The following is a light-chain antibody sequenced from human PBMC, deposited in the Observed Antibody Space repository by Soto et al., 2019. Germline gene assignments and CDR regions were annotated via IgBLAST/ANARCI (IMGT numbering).Light chain of an antibody. CDR3: QQYYTHLFT. CDR1: QTIRSW. V-gene: IGKV1-5*03. J-gene: IGKJ3*01. CDR2: KAS. Sequence: DIQMTQSPSTLSASVGDRVTITCRASQTIRSWLAWYQLKPGRAPKLLIYKASTLESGVPSRFSGSGSGTDFTLTISILQPDDFATYYRQQYYTHLFTFGPGTKLDIK.